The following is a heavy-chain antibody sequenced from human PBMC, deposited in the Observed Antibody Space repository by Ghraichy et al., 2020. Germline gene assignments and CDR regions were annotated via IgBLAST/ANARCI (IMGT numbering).Heavy chain of an antibody. CDR1: GYTLNGYY. D-gene: IGHD6-6*01. Sequence: ASVKVSCKASGYTLNGYYIHWVRQAPGQGLEWMGRINPTNGLTNHAQQFQGRVTMTRDTSISTVYMELTTLRSDDTAVYYCASDSSSGLDYSNFYMDVWGTGTTVTVSS. CDR3: ASDSSSGLDYSNFYMDV. V-gene: IGHV1-2*06. CDR2: INPTNGLT. J-gene: IGHJ6*03.